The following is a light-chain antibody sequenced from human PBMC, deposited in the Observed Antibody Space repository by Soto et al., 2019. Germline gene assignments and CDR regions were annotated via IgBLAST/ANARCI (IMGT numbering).Light chain of an antibody. CDR3: QQYNSYQYT. V-gene: IGKV1-5*01. J-gene: IGKJ2*01. CDR2: DAS. Sequence: IQMTQSPSTLSASVGDRVTITCRASQSISSWLAWYQQKPGKAPKLLIYDASSLESGVPSRFSGSGSGTEFTLTISSLQPDDFATYYCQQYNSYQYTFGQGTKVDIK. CDR1: QSISSW.